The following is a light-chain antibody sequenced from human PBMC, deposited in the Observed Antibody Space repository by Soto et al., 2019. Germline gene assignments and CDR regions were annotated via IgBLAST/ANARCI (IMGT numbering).Light chain of an antibody. CDR3: NSMTTSTSTRFV. V-gene: IGLV2-14*01. CDR2: KVN. CDR1: SSDIGTYEY. Sequence: QSVLTQPASVSGSPGQSITISCAGSSSDIGTYEYVSWYQQYPGKAPKLMIYKVNYRPSGVSNRFSGSKSGNTASLTISGLQAEDEGDYYCNSMTTSTSTRFVFGTGTKLTVL. J-gene: IGLJ1*01.